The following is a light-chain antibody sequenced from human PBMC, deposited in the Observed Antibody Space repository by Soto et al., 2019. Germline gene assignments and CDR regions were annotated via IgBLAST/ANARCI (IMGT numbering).Light chain of an antibody. CDR3: SSYTTRNTEV. Sequence: QSVLTQPAPVSGSPGQSISISCIGTSSDVGAFNYVSWYQHHPGKAPQLIIYDVTSRPSGVSNRFSASKSGNTASLTISGLQAEDEADYCCSSYTTRNTEVFGTGTKVTVL. CDR2: DVT. J-gene: IGLJ1*01. V-gene: IGLV2-14*03. CDR1: SSDVGAFNY.